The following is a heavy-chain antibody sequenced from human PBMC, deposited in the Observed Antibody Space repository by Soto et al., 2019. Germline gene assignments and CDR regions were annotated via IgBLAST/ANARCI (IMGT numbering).Heavy chain of an antibody. Sequence: QVQLQESGPGLVKPSQTLSLTCTVSGDSFSSGDYYWSWIRQPPGKGLEWIGYIYYSGNTYYNPSLNSRXXLXIXXPTTQFSLKLSSVTAADTAVYYCASGSGSTGRHDDWGQGTLVTVSS. CDR2: IYYSGNT. D-gene: IGHD3-10*01. CDR1: GDSFSSGDYY. CDR3: ASGSGSTGRHDD. J-gene: IGHJ4*02. V-gene: IGHV4-30-4*01.